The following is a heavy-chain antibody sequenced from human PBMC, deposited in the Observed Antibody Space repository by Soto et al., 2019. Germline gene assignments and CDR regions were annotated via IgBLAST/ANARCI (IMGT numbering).Heavy chain of an antibody. J-gene: IGHJ4*02. CDR1: GGTFSSYT. CDR3: ARWALGGGNSYIDY. CDR2: IIPILGIA. Sequence: QVQLVQSGAEVKKPGSSVKVSCKASGGTFSSYTISWVRQAPGQVLEWMGRIIPILGIANYAQKFQGRVTITADKSTSTADMELSSLRSEDTAVYYCARWALGGGNSYIDYWGQGTLVTVSS. V-gene: IGHV1-69*02. D-gene: IGHD2-15*01.